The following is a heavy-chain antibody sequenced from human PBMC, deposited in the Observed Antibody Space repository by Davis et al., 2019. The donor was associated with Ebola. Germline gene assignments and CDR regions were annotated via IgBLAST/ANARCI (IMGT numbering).Heavy chain of an antibody. J-gene: IGHJ4*02. V-gene: IGHV1-2*02. Sequence: SVKVSCKASGYTFTGYYMHWVRQAPGQGLEWMGWINPNSGGTNYAQKFQGRATMTRDTSISTAYMELSRLRSDDTAVYYCARAPTWSQINYYCFDYWGQGTLVTVSS. CDR3: ARAPTWSQINYYCFDY. CDR1: GYTFTGYY. D-gene: IGHD3-10*01. CDR2: INPNSGGT.